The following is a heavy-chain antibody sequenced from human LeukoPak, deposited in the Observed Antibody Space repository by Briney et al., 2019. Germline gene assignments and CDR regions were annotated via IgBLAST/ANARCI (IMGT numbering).Heavy chain of an antibody. CDR2: ISNSGSTT. D-gene: IGHD6-19*01. CDR3: ARGGTAVARGEY. Sequence: GGSLRLSCAASGFTFSSYSMNWVCQAPGKGLEWDSYISNSGSTTYYADSVKGRFTISRDNAKNSLYLQMNSLRVEDTAVYYCARGGTAVARGEYWGQGTLVTVSS. CDR1: GFTFSSYS. J-gene: IGHJ4*02. V-gene: IGHV3-48*01.